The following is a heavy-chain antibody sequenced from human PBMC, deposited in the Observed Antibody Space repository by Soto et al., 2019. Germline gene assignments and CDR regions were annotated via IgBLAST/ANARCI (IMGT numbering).Heavy chain of an antibody. Sequence: SVKVSCKASGGTFSSYAISWVRQAPGQGLEWMGGIIPIFGTANYAQKFQGRVTITADESTSTAYMELSSLRSEDTAVYYCARVCSSGWYYYYGMDVWGQGTTVTVSS. CDR2: IIPIFGTA. CDR3: ARVCSSGWYYYYGMDV. D-gene: IGHD6-19*01. J-gene: IGHJ6*02. CDR1: GGTFSSYA. V-gene: IGHV1-69*13.